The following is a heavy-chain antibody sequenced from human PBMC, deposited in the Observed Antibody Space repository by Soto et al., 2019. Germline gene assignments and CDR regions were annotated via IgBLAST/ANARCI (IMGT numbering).Heavy chain of an antibody. Sequence: PGGSLRLSCTASGFMFSTYLMSWVRQAPGKGLEWVANIRQGGNEKFYVDSVKGQFTISRDNAKKSLYLQMNSLRAEDTAVYYCVGALTYEVPYYYYGMDVWGQGTTVTVSS. CDR1: GFMFSTYL. V-gene: IGHV3-7*01. CDR2: IRQGGNEK. D-gene: IGHD3-16*01. CDR3: VGALTYEVPYYYYGMDV. J-gene: IGHJ6*02.